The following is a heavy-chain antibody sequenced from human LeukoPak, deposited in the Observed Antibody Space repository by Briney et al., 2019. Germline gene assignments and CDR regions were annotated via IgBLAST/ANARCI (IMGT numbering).Heavy chain of an antibody. Sequence: ASVKVSCKASGYTFSNHGITWVRKAPGQGLEWMGWISGYNGNTKSAQKFQGRLAMTRDTSTSTAYMELGSLTSEDTALYYCARGRVRFGEFSDAFDSRGQGTLITVSS. CDR2: ISGYNGNT. V-gene: IGHV1-18*04. CDR1: GYTFSNHG. D-gene: IGHD3-10*01. J-gene: IGHJ4*02. CDR3: ARGRVRFGEFSDAFDS.